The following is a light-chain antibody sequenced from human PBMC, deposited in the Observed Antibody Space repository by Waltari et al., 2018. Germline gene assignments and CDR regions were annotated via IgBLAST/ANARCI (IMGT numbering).Light chain of an antibody. V-gene: IGLV3-19*01. CDR2: GKN. J-gene: IGLJ2*01. CDR3: HSRDSSGDVV. Sequence: SSELTQDPAVSVALGQTVRITCQGDSLRTYYVSWFQQKPGQAPALVIYGKNNRPSGIPDRFSASTSGSTSSLTIMGAQAEDEADYYCHSRDSSGDVVIGGGTKLTVV. CDR1: SLRTYY.